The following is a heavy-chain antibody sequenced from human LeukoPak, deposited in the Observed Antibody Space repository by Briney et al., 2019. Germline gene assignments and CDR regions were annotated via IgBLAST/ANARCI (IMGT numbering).Heavy chain of an antibody. J-gene: IGHJ4*02. V-gene: IGHV4-39*01. CDR1: GGSINSSSYY. CDR2: IFYSVTT. CDR3: ARGELLYDC. D-gene: IGHD2-15*01. Sequence: PSETLSLTCTVSGGSINSSSYYWGWLRQPPGKGLEWIGSIFYSVTTHSNPSLQSRVTISVDTSKNQFSLRLDSMTAADTAVYYCARGELLYDCWGQGTLVTVSS.